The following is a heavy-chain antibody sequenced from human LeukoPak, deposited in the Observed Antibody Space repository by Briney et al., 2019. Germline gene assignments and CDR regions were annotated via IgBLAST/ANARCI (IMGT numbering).Heavy chain of an antibody. J-gene: IGHJ4*02. Sequence: PGRSLRLSCAASGFIFSNYAMPWVRQAPDKGLEWVALISYDGSDKYYADSVKGRFTMSRDNSKNTLYLQMNSLRAEDTAVYYCTTPGGSGWHPLDYWGQGTLVTVSS. D-gene: IGHD6-19*01. CDR1: GFIFSNYA. CDR2: ISYDGSDK. CDR3: TTPGGSGWHPLDY. V-gene: IGHV3-30*03.